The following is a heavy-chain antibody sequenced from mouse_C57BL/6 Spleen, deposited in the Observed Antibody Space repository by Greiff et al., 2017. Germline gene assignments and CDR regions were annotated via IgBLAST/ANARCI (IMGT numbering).Heavy chain of an antibody. J-gene: IGHJ4*01. V-gene: IGHV1-11*01. Sequence: ASPGASVTLSCKASGYTFTDHIMNWVKKRPGQGLEWSGRIYPVGGEPNYNQKFMGKATFSVDRSSSTVYMVLNSLTSEDPAVYYCGRGDDSYAMDYWGQGTSVTVSS. CDR2: IYPVGGEP. CDR3: GRGDDSYAMDY. CDR1: GYTFTDHI.